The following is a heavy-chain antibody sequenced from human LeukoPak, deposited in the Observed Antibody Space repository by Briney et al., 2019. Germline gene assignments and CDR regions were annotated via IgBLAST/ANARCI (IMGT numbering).Heavy chain of an antibody. CDR3: ARIEDVTRGYNHAYYFDY. CDR2: IFHNGNT. D-gene: IGHD5-18*01. Sequence: SETLSLTCTVSGYSISSDYYWGWIRQPPGKGLEWIGNIFHNGNTYYNPSLKSRVTMSIDTSKKQFSLKLRTATAADTAVYYCARIEDVTRGYNHAYYFDYWGQGTLVTVSS. CDR1: GYSISSDYY. V-gene: IGHV4-38-2*02. J-gene: IGHJ4*02.